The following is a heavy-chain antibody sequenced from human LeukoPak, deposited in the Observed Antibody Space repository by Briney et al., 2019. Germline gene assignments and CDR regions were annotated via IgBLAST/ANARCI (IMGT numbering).Heavy chain of an antibody. J-gene: IGHJ4*02. Sequence: GGSLRLSCAASGFTFSSYAMHWVRQAPGKGLEWVAVISYDGSNKYYADSVKGRFTISRDNSKNTLYLQMNSLRAEDTAVYYCAKLPMTTVTTCYWGQGTLVTVSS. CDR3: AKLPMTTVTTCY. CDR1: GFTFSSYA. CDR2: ISYDGSNK. D-gene: IGHD4-17*01. V-gene: IGHV3-30*18.